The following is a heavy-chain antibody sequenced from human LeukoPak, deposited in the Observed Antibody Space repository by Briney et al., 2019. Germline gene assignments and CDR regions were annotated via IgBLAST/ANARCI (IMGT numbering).Heavy chain of an antibody. Sequence: KPSETLSLTCTVSGGSISSYHWSWIRQPPGKGLEWVGFIYYSKDTDYNPSLKNRATISLDTTKNQLSLKVTSVTAADTAVYYCAKGRWMQDSWGQGTLVTVSS. CDR1: GGSISSYH. V-gene: IGHV4-59*12. CDR2: IYYSKDT. J-gene: IGHJ4*02. D-gene: IGHD5-18*01. CDR3: AKGRWMQDS.